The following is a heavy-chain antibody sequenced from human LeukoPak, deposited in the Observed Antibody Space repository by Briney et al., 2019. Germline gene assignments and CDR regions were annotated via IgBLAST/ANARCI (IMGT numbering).Heavy chain of an antibody. CDR3: AKVPLGFD. V-gene: IGHV3-33*06. CDR1: GFIFSCCG. D-gene: IGHD3-3*01. J-gene: IGHJ4*02. Sequence: GGSLRLSCAASGFIFSCCGLHWVRQAPGKGLEWVAVIWADGSNKYYADSVKGRFTISRDNSKNTLYLQMNSLRAEDTAVYYCAKVPLGFDWGQGTLVTVSS. CDR2: IWADGSNK.